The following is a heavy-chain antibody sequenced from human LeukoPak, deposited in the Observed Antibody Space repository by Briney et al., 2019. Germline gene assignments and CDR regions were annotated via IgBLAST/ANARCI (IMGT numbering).Heavy chain of an antibody. V-gene: IGHV1-2*02. CDR2: INPNSGGT. J-gene: IGHJ6*02. CDR3: ARDVDCSGVGCYYYYGMDV. Sequence: ASVKVSCKASGYTFTGYYMHWVRHAPGQGLEWMGWINPNSGGTNYAQKFQGRVTMTRDTSISTAYMELSRLRSDDTAVYYCARDVDCSGVGCYYYYGMDVWRQGTTVTVSS. CDR1: GYTFTGYY. D-gene: IGHD2-15*01.